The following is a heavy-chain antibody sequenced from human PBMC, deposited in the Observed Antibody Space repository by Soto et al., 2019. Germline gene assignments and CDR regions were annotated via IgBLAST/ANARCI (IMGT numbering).Heavy chain of an antibody. D-gene: IGHD2-21*02. V-gene: IGHV3-30-3*01. CDR3: ARDYTLWTAIPSYFDY. Sequence: GGSLRLSCAASGFTFSSYAMHWVRQAPGKGLEWVAVISYDGSNKYYADSVKGRFTISRDNSKNTLYLQMNSLRAEDTAVYYCARDYTLWTAIPSYFDYWGQGTLVTVSS. CDR2: ISYDGSNK. J-gene: IGHJ4*02. CDR1: GFTFSSYA.